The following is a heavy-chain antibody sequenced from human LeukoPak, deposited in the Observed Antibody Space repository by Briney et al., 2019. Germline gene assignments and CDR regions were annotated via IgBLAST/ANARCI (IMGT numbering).Heavy chain of an antibody. Sequence: SETLSLTCAVYGGSFSGYYWSWIRQPPGKGLEWIGEINHSGSTNYNPSLKSRVTISVDTSKNQFSLKLSSVTAADTAVYYCARSEVDYGDYGLDYWGQGTLVTVSS. CDR3: ARSEVDYGDYGLDY. J-gene: IGHJ4*02. CDR2: INHSGST. D-gene: IGHD4-17*01. CDR1: GGSFSGYY. V-gene: IGHV4-34*01.